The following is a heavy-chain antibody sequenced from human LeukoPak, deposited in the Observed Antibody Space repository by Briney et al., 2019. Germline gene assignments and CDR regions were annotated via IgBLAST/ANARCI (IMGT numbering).Heavy chain of an antibody. D-gene: IGHD6-13*01. CDR1: GVSISSGSYY. CDR2: IYTSGST. V-gene: IGHV4-61*02. CDR3: ARAQHIAAAAFDY. Sequence: SETLSLTCTVSGVSISSGSYYWRWIRQPAGMGLEWFGRIYTSGSTNYNPSLKSRVTISVDTSKNQFSLKLSSVTAADTAVYYCARAQHIAAAAFDYWGQGTLVTVSS. J-gene: IGHJ4*02.